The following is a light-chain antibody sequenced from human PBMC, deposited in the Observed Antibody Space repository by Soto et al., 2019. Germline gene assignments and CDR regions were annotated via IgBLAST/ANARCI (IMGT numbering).Light chain of an antibody. J-gene: IGKJ3*01. CDR3: IQDLQTPIT. CDR1: QSLLHSNGYNY. CDR2: LVS. V-gene: IGKV2-28*01. Sequence: DIVMTQSPLSLPVTPGEPASISCRSSQSLLHSNGYNYLDWYLQKPGQSPQLLIYLVSNRASGGPDRFSGSLSGTYSTLKISRVEAEDVGIYFCIQDLQTPITFGPWTKVDIK.